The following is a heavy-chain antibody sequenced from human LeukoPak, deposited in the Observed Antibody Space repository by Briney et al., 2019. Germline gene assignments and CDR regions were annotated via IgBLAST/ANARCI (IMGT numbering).Heavy chain of an antibody. CDR3: SIDLPDSSGIYPLDY. J-gene: IGHJ4*02. D-gene: IGHD3-22*01. V-gene: IGHV3-15*01. CDR1: TFTFSHAW. CDR2: IQSKNDGGTI. Sequence: GGSLRLSCAASTFTFSHAWMSWVRQAPGMGLEWIAHIQSKNDGGTINYAAPVKGRFTISRDDSKNTLYLQMNSLRTEDTAVYYCSIDLPDSSGIYPLDYWGLGTLVTVSS.